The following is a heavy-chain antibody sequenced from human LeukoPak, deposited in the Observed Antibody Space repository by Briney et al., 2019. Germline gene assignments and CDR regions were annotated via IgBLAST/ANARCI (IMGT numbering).Heavy chain of an antibody. V-gene: IGHV3-30*03. CDR1: GFTFSSYG. CDR2: ISYDGSNK. Sequence: GRSLRLSCAASGFTFSSYGMHWVRQAPGKGLEWVAVISYDGSNKYYADSVKGRFTISRDNSKNTLYLQMNSLRAEDTAVYYCASVNYYGSGSDWGQGTLVTVSS. J-gene: IGHJ4*02. D-gene: IGHD3-10*01. CDR3: ASVNYYGSGSD.